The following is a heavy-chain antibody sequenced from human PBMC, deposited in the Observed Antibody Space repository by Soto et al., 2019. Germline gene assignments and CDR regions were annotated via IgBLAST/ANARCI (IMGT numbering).Heavy chain of an antibody. CDR3: AKDLGELELALDP. D-gene: IGHD1-7*01. CDR2: ISYNGGST. Sequence: GGSLRLSCAASGFTFSGYAMSWVRQAPGKGLEWVSSISYNGGSTYYADSVKGRFTISRDNSKNSLYLQMNSLRTEDTALYYCAKDLGELELALDPWGQGTLVTVSS. J-gene: IGHJ5*02. V-gene: IGHV3-43*02. CDR1: GFTFSGYA.